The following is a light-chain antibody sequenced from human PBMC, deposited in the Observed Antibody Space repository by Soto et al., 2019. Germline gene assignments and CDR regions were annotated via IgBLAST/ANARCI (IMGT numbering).Light chain of an antibody. CDR1: QSVNAN. J-gene: IGKJ1*01. CDR3: QQYNTWLWT. V-gene: IGKV3-15*01. Sequence: EVVMTQSPATLSVSPGERATLSCRASQSVNANLAWYQQKPGQAPRLLIHGASNRATGIPARFSGSGFGTEFSLTIRSLQSEDFAVYHCQQYNTWLWTFGQGTKVEI. CDR2: GAS.